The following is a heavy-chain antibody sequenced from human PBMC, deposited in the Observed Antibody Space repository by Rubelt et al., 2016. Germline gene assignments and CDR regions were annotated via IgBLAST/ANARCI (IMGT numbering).Heavy chain of an antibody. CDR1: GFTFSTSA. CDR2: ISGSGGDT. V-gene: IGHV3-23*01. D-gene: IGHD6-19*01. CDR3: AREATVAGTDDAFDI. J-gene: IGHJ3*02. Sequence: VRPGGSLRLSCAASGFTFSTSAMSWVRQAPGKGLEWVSVISGSGGDTYYADSVKGRFTISRDNSKNTLYMQMNSLRAEDTAVYYCAREATVAGTDDAFDIWGQGTMVTVSS.